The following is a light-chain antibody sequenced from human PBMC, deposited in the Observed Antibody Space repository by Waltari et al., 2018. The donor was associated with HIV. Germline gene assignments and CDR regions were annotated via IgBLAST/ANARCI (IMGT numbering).Light chain of an antibody. Sequence: QSVLSQPPSASGTPGQRVTISCSGGSSNIGSHTVNWYQQLPGMAPKLLIYSNKGRPSGVPDRFSGSKSGTSASLAISGLQSEDEADYYCATWDDSLNGPEFGGGTKLTVL. V-gene: IGLV1-44*01. CDR2: SNK. CDR3: ATWDDSLNGPE. J-gene: IGLJ3*02. CDR1: SSNIGSHT.